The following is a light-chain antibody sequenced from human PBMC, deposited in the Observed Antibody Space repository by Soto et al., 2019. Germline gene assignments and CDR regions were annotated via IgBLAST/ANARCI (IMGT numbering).Light chain of an antibody. Sequence: QSALTQPASVSGSPGQSITISCTGTSSDLDDFQYVSWYQQHPGKAPKLTIYGVSNRPSGVSNRFSGSNSGNTASLTISGLQTDDEADYYCRAYTSSSIVIFGGGTKLTVL. CDR2: GVS. CDR3: RAYTSSSIVI. J-gene: IGLJ2*01. CDR1: SSDLDDFQY. V-gene: IGLV2-14*03.